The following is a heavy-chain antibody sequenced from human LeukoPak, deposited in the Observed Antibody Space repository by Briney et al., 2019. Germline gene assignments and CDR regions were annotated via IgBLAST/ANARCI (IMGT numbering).Heavy chain of an antibody. CDR3: ARVTGPILLWLGDPGMDV. V-gene: IGHV3-11*01. Sequence: GGSLRLSCAASGFTFSDYYMSWIRQAPGKGLEWVSYISSSGSTIYYADSVKGRFTISRDNAKNSLYLQMSSLRAEDTAVYYCARVTGPILLWLGDPGMDVWGQGTTVTVSS. J-gene: IGHJ6*02. CDR2: ISSSGSTI. D-gene: IGHD3-10*01. CDR1: GFTFSDYY.